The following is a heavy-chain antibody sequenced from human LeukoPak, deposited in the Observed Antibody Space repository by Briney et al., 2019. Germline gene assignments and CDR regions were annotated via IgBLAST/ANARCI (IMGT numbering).Heavy chain of an antibody. V-gene: IGHV3-11*01. D-gene: IGHD6-19*01. CDR3: ARRSASGWFYFDY. Sequence: GGSLRLSCAASGFTFSDYYMSWIRQAPGKGLEWVLYISNGGSTIYYADSVKGRFTISRDNAKNSLYLQMNSLRAEDTAIYYCARRSASGWFYFDYWGQGTLVTVSS. CDR2: ISNGGSTI. CDR1: GFTFSDYY. J-gene: IGHJ4*02.